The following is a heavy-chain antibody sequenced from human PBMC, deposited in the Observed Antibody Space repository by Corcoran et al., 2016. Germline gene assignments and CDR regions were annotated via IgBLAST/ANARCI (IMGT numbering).Heavy chain of an antibody. J-gene: IGHJ4*02. V-gene: IGHV1-3*01. CDR1: GYTFSSHA. CDR2: INGGNGNT. Sequence: QVQLVQSGAEVKKPGASVKVSCKASGYTFSSHAMHWVRQAPGQRLEWMGWINGGNGNTKYSQKFQGRVTITRDTSASTAYMELSSLRSEDTAVYYCARGIDRLDYWGQGTLVTVSS. CDR3: ARGIDRLDY.